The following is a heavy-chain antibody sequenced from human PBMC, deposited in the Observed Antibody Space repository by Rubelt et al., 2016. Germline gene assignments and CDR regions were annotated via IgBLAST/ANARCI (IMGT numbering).Heavy chain of an antibody. Sequence: QVQLVQSGAEVKKPGASVKVSCKASGYTFTSYAMHWVRQAPGQRLEWMGWINAGNGNTNYAQMLQGRVTMTTDTSTSTAYMELRSLRSDDTAVYYCARELQSGSYSGSGYWGQGTLVTVSS. D-gene: IGHD1-26*01. CDR2: INAGNGNT. CDR3: ARELQSGSYSGSGY. CDR1: GYTFTSYA. V-gene: IGHV1-3*01. J-gene: IGHJ4*02.